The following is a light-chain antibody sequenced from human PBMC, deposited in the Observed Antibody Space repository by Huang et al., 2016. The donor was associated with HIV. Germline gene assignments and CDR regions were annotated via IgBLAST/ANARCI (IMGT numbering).Light chain of an antibody. Sequence: EIVLTQSPGTLSLSPGERATLSCRASQSVSNNYVTWYRQKPGQAPRLRVYCASSRAPGTPDRFSCSGSGTDFTLTISRLEPEDFAVYYCQQYGRAPLTFGGGTRVEIK. V-gene: IGKV3-20*01. J-gene: IGKJ4*01. CDR2: CAS. CDR1: QSVSNNY. CDR3: QQYGRAPLT.